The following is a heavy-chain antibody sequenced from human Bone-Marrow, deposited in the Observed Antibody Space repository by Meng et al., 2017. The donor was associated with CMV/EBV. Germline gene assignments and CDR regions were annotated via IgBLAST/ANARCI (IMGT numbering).Heavy chain of an antibody. D-gene: IGHD1-1*01. Sequence: GGSLRLSCAASGFTFSAYSMHWVRQLTGKGLEWVSGIGIVGDTYYAGSVKGRFTISRENAKKSLYLEMNSLRAGDTAVYYCARRDVRTSYGMDVWGQGTTVPSP. CDR1: GFTFSAYS. CDR2: IGIVGDT. J-gene: IGHJ6*02. V-gene: IGHV3-13*01. CDR3: ARRDVRTSYGMDV.